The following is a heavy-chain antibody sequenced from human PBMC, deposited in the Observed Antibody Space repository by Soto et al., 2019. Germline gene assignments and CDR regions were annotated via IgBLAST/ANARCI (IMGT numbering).Heavy chain of an antibody. V-gene: IGHV3-30-3*01. D-gene: IGHD3-22*01. CDR1: GFTFSSYA. Sequence: PGGSLRLSCAASGFTFSSYAMHWVRQAPGKGLEWVAVISYDGSNKYYADSVKGRFTISRDNSKNTLYLQMNSLRAEDTAVYYCARDLQITMIEEYYYYGMDVWGQGTTVTVSS. J-gene: IGHJ6*02. CDR2: ISYDGSNK. CDR3: ARDLQITMIEEYYYYGMDV.